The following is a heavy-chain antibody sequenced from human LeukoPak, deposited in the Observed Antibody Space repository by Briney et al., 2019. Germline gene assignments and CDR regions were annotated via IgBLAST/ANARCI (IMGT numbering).Heavy chain of an antibody. CDR1: GFTFNNYG. CDR3: ARDYSGRNYYDSSGHLYYYYYMDV. J-gene: IGHJ6*03. D-gene: IGHD3-22*01. V-gene: IGHV3-30*02. Sequence: GGSLRLSCAASGFTFNNYGMHWVRQAPGKGLEWVAFIRYDGSNEYYADSVKGRFTISRDNAKNSLYLQMNSLRAEDTAVYYCARDYSGRNYYDSSGHLYYYYYMDVWGKGTTVTVSS. CDR2: IRYDGSNE.